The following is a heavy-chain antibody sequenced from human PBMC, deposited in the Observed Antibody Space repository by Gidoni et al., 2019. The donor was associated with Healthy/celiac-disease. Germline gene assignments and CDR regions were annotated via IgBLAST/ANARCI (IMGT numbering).Heavy chain of an antibody. V-gene: IGHV1-8*01. J-gene: IGHJ6*02. CDR1: GYTFTRYD. D-gene: IGHD3-10*01. CDR2: MNPNSGNT. Sequence: QVQLVQSGAEVKKPGASVKVSCKASGYTFTRYDINWVRQATGQGLEWMGWMNPNSGNTGYAQKFQGRVTMTRNTSISTAYMELSSLRSEDTAVYYCARAPQITMVRASLGMDVWGQGTTVTVSS. CDR3: ARAPQITMVRASLGMDV.